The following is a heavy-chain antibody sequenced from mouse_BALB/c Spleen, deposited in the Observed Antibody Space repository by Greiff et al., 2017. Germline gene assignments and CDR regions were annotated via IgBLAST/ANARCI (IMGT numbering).Heavy chain of an antibody. Sequence: EVQVVESGGGLVQPGGSLRLSCATSGFTFTDYYMSWVRQPPGKALEWLGFIRNKANGYTTEYSASVKGRFTISRDNSQSILYLQMNTLRAEDSATYYCARNYGRDYAMDYWGQGTSVTVSS. CDR3: ARNYGRDYAMDY. D-gene: IGHD1-1*01. J-gene: IGHJ4*01. V-gene: IGHV7-3*02. CDR1: GFTFTDYY. CDR2: IRNKANGYTT.